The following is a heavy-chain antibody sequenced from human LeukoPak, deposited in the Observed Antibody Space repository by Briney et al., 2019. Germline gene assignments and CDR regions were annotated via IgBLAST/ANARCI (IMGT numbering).Heavy chain of an antibody. CDR1: GFNFHDYA. D-gene: IGHD6-13*01. J-gene: IGHJ4*02. CDR2: ISWYSGRL. V-gene: IGHV3-9*01. Sequence: SLRLSCAASGFNFHDYAMHWVRQTPGKGLEWDSSISWYSGRLGYADSVKGRFTISRDNAKNSLYLEMNSLRAEDTALYFCAKDIDSSSWYYFDYWGQGTLVTVSS. CDR3: AKDIDSSSWYYFDY.